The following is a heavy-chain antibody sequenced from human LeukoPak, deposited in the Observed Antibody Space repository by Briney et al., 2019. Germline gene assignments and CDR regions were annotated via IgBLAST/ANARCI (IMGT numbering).Heavy chain of an antibody. Sequence: GGSLRLSCSASGFTFSDYYMSWVRQTPGKGLEWLSYISSSDSTVYYADAVKGRFTVSRDNAKNSLYLQMSSLRPEDTAVYYCARRPDGYAYGLDYWGQGTPVTVSS. V-gene: IGHV3-11*01. D-gene: IGHD5-18*01. CDR3: ARRPDGYAYGLDY. CDR2: ISSSDSTV. J-gene: IGHJ4*02. CDR1: GFTFSDYY.